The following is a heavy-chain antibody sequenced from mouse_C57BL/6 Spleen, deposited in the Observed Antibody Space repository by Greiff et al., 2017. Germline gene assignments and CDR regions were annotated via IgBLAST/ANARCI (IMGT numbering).Heavy chain of an antibody. V-gene: IGHV1-22*01. D-gene: IGHD1-1*01. CDR3: ARGAGKYYGSSYWYFDV. J-gene: IGHJ1*03. CDR2: INPNNGGT. Sequence: VQLQQSGPELVKPGASVKMSCKASGYTFTDYNMHWVKQSHGKSLDWIGYINPNNGGTSYNQKFKGKATLTVNKSSSTAYMELRSLTSEDSAVYYCARGAGKYYGSSYWYFDVWGTGTTVTVSS. CDR1: GYTFTDYN.